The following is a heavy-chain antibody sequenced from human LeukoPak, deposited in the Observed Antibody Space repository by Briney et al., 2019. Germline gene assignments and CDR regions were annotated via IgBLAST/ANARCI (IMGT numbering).Heavy chain of an antibody. D-gene: IGHD6-19*01. V-gene: IGHV4-59*01. J-gene: IGHJ4*02. Sequence: PSETLSLTCTVSGGSISSYYWSWIRQPPGKGLEWIGYIYYSGSTNYNPSLKSRVTISVDTSKKQLSLKLSSVTAADTALYYCARAKKAVAGFFDYWGQGTLVTVSS. CDR1: GGSISSYY. CDR2: IYYSGST. CDR3: ARAKKAVAGFFDY.